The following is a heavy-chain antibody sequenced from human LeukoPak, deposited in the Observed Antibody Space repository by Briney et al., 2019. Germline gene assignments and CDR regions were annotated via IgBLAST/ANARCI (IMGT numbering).Heavy chain of an antibody. Sequence: GGSLRLPCAASGFTFSSYAMSWVRQAPGKGLEWVSAISGSGGSTYYADSVKGRFTISRDNSKNTLYLQMNSLRAEDTAVYYCANGQWLADYYFDYWGQGTLVTVSS. J-gene: IGHJ4*02. CDR3: ANGQWLADYYFDY. D-gene: IGHD6-19*01. CDR1: GFTFSSYA. V-gene: IGHV3-23*01. CDR2: ISGSGGST.